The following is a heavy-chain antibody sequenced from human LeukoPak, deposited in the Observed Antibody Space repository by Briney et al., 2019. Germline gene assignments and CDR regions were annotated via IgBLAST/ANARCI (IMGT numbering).Heavy chain of an antibody. J-gene: IGHJ4*02. D-gene: IGHD2-15*01. CDR3: ARGTYTVVAATPAFDY. V-gene: IGHV1-46*01. Sequence: AASVKVSCKASGYTFTSYYMHWVRQAPGQGLEWMGIINPSGGSTSYAQRFQGRVTMTRDTSTSTVYMELSSLRSEDTAVYYCARGTYTVVAATPAFDYWGQGTLVTVSS. CDR1: GYTFTSYY. CDR2: INPSGGST.